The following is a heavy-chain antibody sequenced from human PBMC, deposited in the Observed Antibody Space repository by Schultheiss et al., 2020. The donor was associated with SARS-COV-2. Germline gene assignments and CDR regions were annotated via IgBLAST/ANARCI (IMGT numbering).Heavy chain of an antibody. D-gene: IGHD3-16*02. Sequence: GESLKISCAASGFTFSSYWMHWVRQAPGKGLEWVAFIRYDGSNKYYADSVKGRFTISRDNSKNTLYLQMNSLRAEDTAVYYCAALSYRLDYWGQGTLVTVSS. CDR2: IRYDGSNK. J-gene: IGHJ4*02. CDR1: GFTFSSYW. V-gene: IGHV3-30*02. CDR3: AALSYRLDY.